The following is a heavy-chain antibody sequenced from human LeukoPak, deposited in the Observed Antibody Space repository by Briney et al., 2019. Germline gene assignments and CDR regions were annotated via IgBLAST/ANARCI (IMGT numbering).Heavy chain of an antibody. V-gene: IGHV3-20*04. CDR2: INWNGGST. CDR1: GFTFDDYG. Sequence: GGSLRLSCAASGFTFDDYGMNWVRQAPGKGLEWVSGINWNGGSTGYADSVKGRFTISRDNAKNSLYLQMNSLRAEDTALYYCARHRGYSYGHDAFDIWGQGTMVTVSS. J-gene: IGHJ3*02. CDR3: ARHRGYSYGHDAFDI. D-gene: IGHD5-18*01.